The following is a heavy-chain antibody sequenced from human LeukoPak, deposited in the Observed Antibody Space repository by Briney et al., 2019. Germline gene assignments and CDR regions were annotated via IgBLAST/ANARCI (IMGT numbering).Heavy chain of an antibody. CDR2: ISADGSEA. D-gene: IGHD5-24*01. J-gene: IGHJ4*02. Sequence: GGSLRHSCAASGFIFSKFGIHWVRQTPNKGLESVAVISADGSEAYYANSVKGRFTISRDNSKNTLYLQMNSLRPEDSALYYCVRDGGGGYNQIDYWGQGTLVAVAS. V-gene: IGHV3-30-3*01. CDR3: VRDGGGGYNQIDY. CDR1: GFIFSKFG.